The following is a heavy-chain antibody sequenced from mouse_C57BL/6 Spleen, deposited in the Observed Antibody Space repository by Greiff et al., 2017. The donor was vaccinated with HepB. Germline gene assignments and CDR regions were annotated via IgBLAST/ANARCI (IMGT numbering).Heavy chain of an antibody. CDR3: ARGSNWDDGYYFDY. Sequence: EVQVVESGGGLVKPGGSLKLSCAASGFTFSSYAMSWVRQTPEKRLEWVATISDGGSYTYYPDNVKGRFTISRDNAKNNLYLQMSHLKSEDTAMYYCARGSNWDDGYYFDYWGQGTTLTVSS. D-gene: IGHD4-1*01. CDR2: ISDGGSYT. V-gene: IGHV5-4*01. CDR1: GFTFSSYA. J-gene: IGHJ2*01.